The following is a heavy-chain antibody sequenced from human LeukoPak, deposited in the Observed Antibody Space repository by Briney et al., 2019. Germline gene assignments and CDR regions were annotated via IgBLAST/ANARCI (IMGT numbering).Heavy chain of an antibody. CDR2: IYPGDSDT. CDR1: GYSFTSQW. D-gene: IGHD3-16*01. V-gene: IGHV5-51*01. CDR3: ARRDYRGSYYFDF. Sequence: RGESLKISCKGSGYSFTSQWIGWVRQMPGKGLEWMGIIYPGDSDTRYSPSFQGQATISADKSISTAYLQWSSLKASDTAMYYCARRDYRGSYYFDFWGQGSLVTVSS. J-gene: IGHJ4*02.